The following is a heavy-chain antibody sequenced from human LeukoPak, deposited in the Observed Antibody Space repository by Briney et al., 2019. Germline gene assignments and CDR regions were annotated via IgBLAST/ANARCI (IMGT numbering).Heavy chain of an antibody. CDR3: ARRYYYNLGSFPFDY. Sequence: SETLSLTCAVSGGPFSGYFWSWIRQSSGKGLEWIGEIHNSGTTNYNPSLNSRVTISEDTSKNQFYLNLSSVTAADTAVYYCARRYYYNLGSFPFDYWGQGTLVTVSS. CDR2: IHNSGTT. CDR1: GGPFSGYF. D-gene: IGHD3-10*01. V-gene: IGHV4-34*01. J-gene: IGHJ4*02.